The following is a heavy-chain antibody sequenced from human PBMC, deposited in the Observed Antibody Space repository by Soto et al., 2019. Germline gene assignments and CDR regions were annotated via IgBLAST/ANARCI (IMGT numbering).Heavy chain of an antibody. CDR2: INPNNGGT. V-gene: IGHV1-2*02. Sequence: QVQLVQSGAEVKKPGASVNVSCKASGYTFTDYYMHWVRQAPVQGLEWMGWINPNNGGTNYAQKFQGRVPMTRDTSVSTAYMELSSLRSDATAVYYCSRGDFYGSGTNYRDYWGQGTLVTVSS. CDR3: SRGDFYGSGTNYRDY. CDR1: GYTFTDYY. J-gene: IGHJ4*02. D-gene: IGHD3-10*01.